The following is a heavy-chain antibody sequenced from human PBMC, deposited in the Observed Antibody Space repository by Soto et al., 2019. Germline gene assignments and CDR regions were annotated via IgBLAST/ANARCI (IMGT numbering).Heavy chain of an antibody. D-gene: IGHD2-2*01. CDR3: AAGSSNTYYYFDY. CDR1: GFSISFYS. J-gene: IGHJ4*02. V-gene: IGHV3-21*06. Sequence: GGSLRLSCTASGFSISFYSMNWVRQAPGKGLEWVSSISSTSTYIYYADSVKGRFTISRDNAKDSLFLQMDSLRADDTAVYYCAAGSSNTYYYFDYWGQGKLVTVSS. CDR2: ISSTSTYI.